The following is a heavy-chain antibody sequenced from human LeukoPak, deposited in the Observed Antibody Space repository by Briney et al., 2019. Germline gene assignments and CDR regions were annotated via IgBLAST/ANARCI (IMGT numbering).Heavy chain of an antibody. Sequence: GGSLRLSCAASGFTVSSNHMSWVRQAPGKGLEWVSVIYSGGSTYYADSVKGRFTISRDNSKNTLYPQMNSLRAEDTAVYYCASHSSSWYGFDYWGQGTLVTVSS. V-gene: IGHV3-53*01. CDR1: GFTVSSNH. D-gene: IGHD6-13*01. J-gene: IGHJ4*02. CDR2: IYSGGST. CDR3: ASHSSSWYGFDY.